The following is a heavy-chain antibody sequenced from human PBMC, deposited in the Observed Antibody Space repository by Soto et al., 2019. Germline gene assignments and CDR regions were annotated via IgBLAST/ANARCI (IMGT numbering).Heavy chain of an antibody. D-gene: IGHD3-10*01. J-gene: IGHJ3*01. V-gene: IGHV1-46*01. Sequence: ASVKVSWKTSGYPFTTYYIHWVREAPGQGLEWMGTINPSGGATNFPQMFQGRVAMSRDTSTSTVYMHLSSLRSEDTAVYYCARANYGSGTVFAAFDFWGQGTMVTVSS. CDR3: ARANYGSGTVFAAFDF. CDR1: GYPFTTYY. CDR2: INPSGGAT.